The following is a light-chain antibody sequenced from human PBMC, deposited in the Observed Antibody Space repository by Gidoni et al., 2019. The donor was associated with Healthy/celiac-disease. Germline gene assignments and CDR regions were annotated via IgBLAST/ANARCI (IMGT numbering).Light chain of an antibody. V-gene: IGKV1-5*03. Sequence: DIQMTQSHSTLSASVGDRVTITCRASQSIGSWLAWYQQKPGKAPQLLIYTASSLESGVPSSFSGSGSGTEFTLTISSLQPDDFATYYCQQYNSYSRTFGQGTKLEIK. J-gene: IGKJ2*01. CDR1: QSIGSW. CDR2: TAS. CDR3: QQYNSYSRT.